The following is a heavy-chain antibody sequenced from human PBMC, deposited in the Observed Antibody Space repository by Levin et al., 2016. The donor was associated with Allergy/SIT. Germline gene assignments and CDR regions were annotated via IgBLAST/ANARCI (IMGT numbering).Heavy chain of an antibody. D-gene: IGHD3-22*01. V-gene: IGHV4-61*07. CDR3: ARRFDSNAYYYFDY. J-gene: IGHJ4*02. CDR2: IYYSGST. Sequence: WIRQPPGKGLDWIGYIYYSGSTNYNPSLKSRVTMSLDTSKNQFSLKLSSVTAADTAVYYCARRFDSNAYYYFDYWGQGTLVTVSS.